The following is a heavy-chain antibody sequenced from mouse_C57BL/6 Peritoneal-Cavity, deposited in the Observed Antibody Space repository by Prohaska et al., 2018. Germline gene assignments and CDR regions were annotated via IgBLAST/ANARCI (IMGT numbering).Heavy chain of an antibody. D-gene: IGHD2-3*01. CDR3: ARGDGGYYGFAY. CDR2: IFPGSGST. J-gene: IGHJ3*01. V-gene: IGHV1-75*01. Sequence: QVQLQQSGPELVKPGASVKISCKASGYTFTDYYINWVKQRPGQGLEWIGWIFPGSGSTYYNEKLKGKTTSTIDNSSSTAYMLLSSLTSEDSAVYFCARGDGGYYGFAYWGQGTLVTVSA. CDR1: GYTFTDYY.